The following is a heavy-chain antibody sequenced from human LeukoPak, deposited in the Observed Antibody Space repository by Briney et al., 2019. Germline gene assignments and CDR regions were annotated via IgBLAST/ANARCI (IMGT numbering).Heavy chain of an antibody. CDR2: IYTSGST. D-gene: IGHD3-10*01. J-gene: IGHJ6*03. CDR3: ARDRSEVTMVRGVIASYYYYYMDV. V-gene: IGHV4-4*07. CDR1: GGSISSYY. Sequence: SETLSLTCTVAGGSISSYYWSWVRQPAGKGLEWIGRIYTSGSTNYNPSLKSRVTMSVDTSKNQFSLKLSSVTAADTAVYYCARDRSEVTMVRGVIASYYYYYMDVWGKGTTVTVSS.